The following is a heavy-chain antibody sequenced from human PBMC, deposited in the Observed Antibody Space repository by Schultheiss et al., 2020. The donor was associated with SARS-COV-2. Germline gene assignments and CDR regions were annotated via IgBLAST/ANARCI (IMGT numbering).Heavy chain of an antibody. CDR2: ISSSSSYI. D-gene: IGHD3-3*01. V-gene: IGHV3-21*01. CDR1: GFTFDDYT. J-gene: IGHJ4*02. Sequence: GESLKISCAASGFTFDDYTMHWVRQAPGKGLEWVSSISSSSSYIYYADSVKGRFTISRDNAKNSLYLQMNSLRAEDTAVYYCARIPGVYDFWSGYFVWGQGTLVTVSS. CDR3: ARIPGVYDFWSGYFV.